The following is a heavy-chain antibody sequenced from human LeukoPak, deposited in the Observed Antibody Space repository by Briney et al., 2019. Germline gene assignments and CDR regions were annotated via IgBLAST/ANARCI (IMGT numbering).Heavy chain of an antibody. CDR1: GFTFSSYE. D-gene: IGHD3-10*01. Sequence: GGSLRLSCAASGFTFSSYEMNWVRQAPGKGLEWVSYISSSGSTIYYADSVKGRFTISRDNAKNSLYLQMNSLRAEDTAVYYCARDGITMVWGVTLDPWGQGTLVTVSS. CDR2: ISSSGSTI. CDR3: ARDGITMVWGVTLDP. V-gene: IGHV3-48*03. J-gene: IGHJ5*02.